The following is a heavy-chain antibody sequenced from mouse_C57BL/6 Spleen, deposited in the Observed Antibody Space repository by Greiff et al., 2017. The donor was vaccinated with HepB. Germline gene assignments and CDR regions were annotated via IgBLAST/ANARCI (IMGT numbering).Heavy chain of an antibody. CDR1: GYAFSSSW. CDR2: IYPGDGDT. Sequence: VQLQQSGPELVKPGASVKISCKASGYAFSSSWMNWVKQRPGKGLEWIGRIYPGDGDTNYNGKFKGQATLTADKSSRTAYMQLSSLTSEDSAVYFCARSDYSWGYWGQGTTLTVSS. J-gene: IGHJ2*01. CDR3: ARSDYSWGY. D-gene: IGHD1-1*01. V-gene: IGHV1-82*01.